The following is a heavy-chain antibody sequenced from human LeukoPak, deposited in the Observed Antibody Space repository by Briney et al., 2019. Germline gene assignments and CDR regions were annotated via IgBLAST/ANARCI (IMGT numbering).Heavy chain of an antibody. Sequence: SETLSLTCTVSGGSISSYYWSWIRQPPGKGLEWIGYIYYSGSTNHNPSLKSRVTISVDTSKNQFSLKLSSVTAADTAVYYCARVLYYYYYMDVWGKGTTVTISS. CDR1: GGSISSYY. V-gene: IGHV4-59*01. CDR2: IYYSGST. J-gene: IGHJ6*03. CDR3: ARVLYYYYYMDV.